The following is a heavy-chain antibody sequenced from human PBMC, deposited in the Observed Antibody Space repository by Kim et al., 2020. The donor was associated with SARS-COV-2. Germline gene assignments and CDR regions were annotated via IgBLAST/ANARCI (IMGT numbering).Heavy chain of an antibody. Sequence: GGSLRLSCAASGFTFSDYYMSWIRQAPGKGLEWVSYISSSGSTIYYADSVKGRFTISRDNAKNSLYLQMNSLRAEDTAVYYCARESGDYYYDSSGPDYWGQGTLVTVSS. CDR1: GFTFSDYY. V-gene: IGHV3-11*01. CDR3: ARESGDYYYDSSGPDY. D-gene: IGHD3-22*01. J-gene: IGHJ4*02. CDR2: ISSSGSTI.